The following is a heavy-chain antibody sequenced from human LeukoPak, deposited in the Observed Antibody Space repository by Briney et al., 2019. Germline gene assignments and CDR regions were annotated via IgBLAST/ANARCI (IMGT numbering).Heavy chain of an antibody. D-gene: IGHD4-23*01. Sequence: GSSVKVSFKASGGTFSRYAISWVRQAPGQGLEWMGGIIPILGTANYAQKFQGGVTITTDESTSTAYMELSSLRSEDTAVYYCASGRYGNNYYFDYWGQGTLVTVSS. CDR2: IIPILGTA. V-gene: IGHV1-69*05. CDR3: ASGRYGNNYYFDY. CDR1: GGTFSRYA. J-gene: IGHJ4*02.